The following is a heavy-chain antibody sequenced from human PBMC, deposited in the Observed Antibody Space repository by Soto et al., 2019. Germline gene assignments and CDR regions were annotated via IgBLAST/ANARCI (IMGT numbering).Heavy chain of an antibody. D-gene: IGHD1-1*01. CDR1: GGSITTGGRY. J-gene: IGHJ3*02. CDR2: IYYSGNT. V-gene: IGHV4-31*02. CDR3: AQALVFTGGDGFDI. Sequence: QVRLQEWGPGLVKPSQTLSLKCSVSGGSITTGGRYWSWIRQLPGKGLEWIGDIYYSGNTYYNAFLKRRVTISVEAAKTQFSLKLSSVTAADTAVYYCAQALVFTGGDGFDIWGQGRLVTVSS.